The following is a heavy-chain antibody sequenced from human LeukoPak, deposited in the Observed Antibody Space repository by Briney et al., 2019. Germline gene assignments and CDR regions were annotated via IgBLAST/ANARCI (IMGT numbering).Heavy chain of an antibody. V-gene: IGHV3-23*01. Sequence: GGSLRLSCAASGFSFSNHAMSWVRQAPGKGPGGVSGVSVSGDNTFYADSVKGRFTISRDNSKNTLYLQMNSLRAEDTAVYYCAKDPVGGNGWYLFDFWGQGTLVTVSS. CDR3: AKDPVGGNGWYLFDF. CDR1: GFSFSNHA. CDR2: VSVSGDNT. J-gene: IGHJ4*02. D-gene: IGHD6-19*01.